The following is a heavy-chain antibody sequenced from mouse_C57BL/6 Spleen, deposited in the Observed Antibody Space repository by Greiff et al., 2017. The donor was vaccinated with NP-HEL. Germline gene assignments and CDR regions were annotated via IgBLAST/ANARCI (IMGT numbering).Heavy chain of an antibody. D-gene: IGHD2-4*01. J-gene: IGHJ3*01. CDR1: GYAFSSSW. V-gene: IGHV1-82*01. CDR2: IYPGDGDT. Sequence: QVQLQQSGPELVKPGASVKISCKASGYAFSSSWMNWVKQRPGKGLEWIGRIYPGDGDTNYNGKFKGKATLTADKSSSTAYMQLSSLTSEDSAVYFCAREKDYDYGGGFAYWGQGTLVTVSA. CDR3: AREKDYDYGGGFAY.